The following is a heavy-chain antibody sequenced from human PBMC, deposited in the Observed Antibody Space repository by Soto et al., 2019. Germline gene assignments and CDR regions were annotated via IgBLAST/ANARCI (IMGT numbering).Heavy chain of an antibody. CDR2: ISYDGSNK. CDR1: GFTFSSYA. V-gene: IGHV3-30-3*01. D-gene: IGHD2-2*01. Sequence: PGGSRRLSCAASGFTFSSYAMHWVRQAPGKGLEWVAVISYDGSNKYYADSVKGRFTISRDNSKNTLYLQMNSLRAEDTAVYYCAREGYCSSTTCHYGMDVWGQGTTVTVSS. J-gene: IGHJ6*02. CDR3: AREGYCSSTTCHYGMDV.